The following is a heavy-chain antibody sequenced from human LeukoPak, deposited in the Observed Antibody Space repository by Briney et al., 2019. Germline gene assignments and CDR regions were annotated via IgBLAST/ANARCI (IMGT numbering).Heavy chain of an antibody. V-gene: IGHV3-21*01. CDR1: GFTFSSYS. J-gene: IGHJ4*02. CDR2: ISGSSSYI. CDR3: ARDHQGYCSGGSCTFFDY. Sequence: GGSLRLSCAASGFTFSSYSMNWVRQAPGKGLEWVSSISGSSSYIYYADSVKGRFTISRHNAKNSLYLQINNLRAEDTAVYYCARDHQGYCSGGSCTFFDYRGQGTLVTVSS. D-gene: IGHD2-15*01.